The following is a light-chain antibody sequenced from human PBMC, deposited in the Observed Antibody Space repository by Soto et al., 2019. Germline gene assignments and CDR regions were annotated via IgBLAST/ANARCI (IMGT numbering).Light chain of an antibody. CDR1: QTIISW. V-gene: IGKV1-5*03. J-gene: IGKJ1*01. Sequence: EIPVTQAPFTLSGCGGGGRNISCLASQTIISWLAWYQQKPGKAPKLLIYKASTLKSGVPSRFSGSGSGTEFTLTISSLQPDDFATYYCQHYNSYSEAFGQGTKVDIK. CDR3: QHYNSYSEA. CDR2: KAS.